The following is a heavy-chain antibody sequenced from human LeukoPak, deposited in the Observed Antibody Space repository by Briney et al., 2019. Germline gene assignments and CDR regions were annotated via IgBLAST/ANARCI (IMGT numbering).Heavy chain of an antibody. Sequence: SETLSLTCAVYGVSFSGYYWSWIRQPPGKGLEWIGEINHSGSTNYNPSLKSRVTISVDTSKNQFSLKLSSVTAADTAVYYCASGRSAVGHFDYWGQGTLVTVSS. J-gene: IGHJ4*02. CDR3: ASGRSAVGHFDY. V-gene: IGHV4-34*01. D-gene: IGHD4-23*01. CDR2: INHSGST. CDR1: GVSFSGYY.